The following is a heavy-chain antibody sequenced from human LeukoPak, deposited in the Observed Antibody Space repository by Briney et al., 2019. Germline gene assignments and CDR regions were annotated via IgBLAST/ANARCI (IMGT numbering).Heavy chain of an antibody. CDR1: GFTVSSNY. J-gene: IGHJ2*01. CDR3: AKDTAGDSGTYYGDWYFDL. V-gene: IGHV3-53*05. CDR2: IYSGGST. D-gene: IGHD1-26*01. Sequence: PGGSLRLSCAASGFTVSSNYMSWVRQAPGKGLEWVSVIYSGGSTYYADSVKGRLTISRDNAKNSLYLQMNSLRAEDTAIYYCAKDTAGDSGTYYGDWYFDLWGRGTLVTVSS.